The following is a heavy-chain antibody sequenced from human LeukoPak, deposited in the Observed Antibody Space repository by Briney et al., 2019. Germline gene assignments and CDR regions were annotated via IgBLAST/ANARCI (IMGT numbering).Heavy chain of an antibody. D-gene: IGHD3-16*02. V-gene: IGHV3-23*01. CDR3: AKGLQYYDYVWGSYRLGYYFDS. CDR2: ISGSADSA. CDR1: GFTFSSYA. J-gene: IGHJ4*02. Sequence: GGSLRLSCAASGFTFSSYAMSWVRQAPGKGLEWVSTISGSADSAYYADSVKGRFTLSRDNSKNTLYLRMNSLRAEDTAVYFCAKGLQYYDYVWGSYRLGYYFDSWGQGTLVSVSS.